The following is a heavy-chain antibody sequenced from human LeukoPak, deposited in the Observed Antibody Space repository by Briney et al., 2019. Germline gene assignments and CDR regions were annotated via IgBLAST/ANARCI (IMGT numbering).Heavy chain of an antibody. CDR1: GGTLSSYG. J-gene: IGHJ5*02. D-gene: IGHD1-26*01. V-gene: IGHV1-69*04. CDR3: ARLRADAGSGHNWFDP. CDR2: IIPIVNRA. Sequence: ASVKVSCKASGGTLSSYGIGWVRQAPGQGLEWMGRIIPIVNRANSAQRFQGRATITADTSTNTVYMELSSLRSDDTAIYYCARLRADAGSGHNWFDPWGQGTLVTVSS.